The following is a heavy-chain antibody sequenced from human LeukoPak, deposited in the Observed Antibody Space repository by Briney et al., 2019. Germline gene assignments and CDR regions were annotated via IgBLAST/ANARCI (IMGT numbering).Heavy chain of an antibody. V-gene: IGHV4-4*03. J-gene: IGHJ5*02. CDR3: ARNSAVATSRSWFDP. D-gene: IGHD6-19*01. CDR1: GGSTSISNS. CDR2: IYTSGST. Sequence: PRTPSLTPAVSGGSTSISNSWGWVRQPPGKGLEWIGEIYTSGSTNYNPSLKSRVTMSVDTSKNQFYLKLTAVTAADTAVYYCARNSAVATSRSWFDPWGQGTLVTVSS.